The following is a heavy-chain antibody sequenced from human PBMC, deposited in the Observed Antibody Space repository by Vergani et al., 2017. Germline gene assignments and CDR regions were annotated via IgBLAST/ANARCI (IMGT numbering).Heavy chain of an antibody. CDR2: IYYSGST. CDR3: ARDYGDYVAPNWYFDL. Sequence: QVQLQESGPGLVKPSETLSLTCTVPGGSISSYYWSWIRQPPGEGLGWIGYIYYSGSTNYNPSLKSRVTISVDTSKNQFSLKLSSVTAAETAVYYCARDYGDYVAPNWYFDLGGRGTLVTVSS. V-gene: IGHV4-59*01. CDR1: GGSISSYY. J-gene: IGHJ2*01. D-gene: IGHD4-17*01.